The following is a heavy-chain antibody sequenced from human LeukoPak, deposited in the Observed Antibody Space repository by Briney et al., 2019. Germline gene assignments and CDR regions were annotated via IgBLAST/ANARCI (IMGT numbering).Heavy chain of an antibody. CDR1: GFTFSSYA. CDR2: ISYDGSNK. D-gene: IGHD3-10*01. Sequence: GGSLRLSCAASGFTFSSYAMHWVRQAPGKGLEWVAVISYDGSNKYYADSVKGRFTISRDNSKNTLYLQMSSLRPEDTAVYYCAKTMEGYYYGSGSYYRIIDYWGQGTLVTVSS. V-gene: IGHV3-30-3*02. CDR3: AKTMEGYYYGSGSYYRIIDY. J-gene: IGHJ4*02.